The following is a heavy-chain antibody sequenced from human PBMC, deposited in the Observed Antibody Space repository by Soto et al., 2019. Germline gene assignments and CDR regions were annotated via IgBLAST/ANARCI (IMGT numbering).Heavy chain of an antibody. J-gene: IGHJ6*02. Sequence: PSETLSLTCTVSGGSISSSRYYWGWIRQPPGKGLEWFGSIYYSASTYYNPSLKSRVTISADTSKNQFSLKLRSVTAADTAVYYCARLRGLDYYFYYYGMDVWGQGTTVTVSS. CDR1: GGSISSSRYY. D-gene: IGHD3-10*01. CDR3: ARLRGLDYYFYYYGMDV. V-gene: IGHV4-39*01. CDR2: IYYSAST.